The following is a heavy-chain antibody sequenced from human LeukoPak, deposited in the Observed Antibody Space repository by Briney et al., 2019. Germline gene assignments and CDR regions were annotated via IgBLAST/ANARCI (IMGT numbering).Heavy chain of an antibody. CDR2: IYYSGST. Sequence: PSETLSLTCTVSGGSISSYYWSWIRQPPGKGLERIGYIYYSGSTNYNPSLKSRVTISVDTSKNQFSLKLSAGTAADTAVYYCARGYSYGFLSSDYWGQGTLVTVSS. J-gene: IGHJ4*02. CDR3: ARGYSYGFLSSDY. V-gene: IGHV4-59*01. D-gene: IGHD5-18*01. CDR1: GGSISSYY.